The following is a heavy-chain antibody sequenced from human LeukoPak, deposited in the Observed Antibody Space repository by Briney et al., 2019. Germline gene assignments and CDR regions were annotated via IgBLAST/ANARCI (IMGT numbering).Heavy chain of an antibody. D-gene: IGHD2-2*01. Sequence: GGSLRLSCAASGFTFKNYAMSWVRQAPGKGLEWVSSIDGSGDNRYHADSVKGRFTISRDNSGNTLYLQLRGLGAEDTATYYCAKVQMSTGWTFDFWGQGSLVTVSS. J-gene: IGHJ4*02. CDR1: GFTFKNYA. CDR2: IDGSGDNR. V-gene: IGHV3-23*01. CDR3: AKVQMSTGWTFDF.